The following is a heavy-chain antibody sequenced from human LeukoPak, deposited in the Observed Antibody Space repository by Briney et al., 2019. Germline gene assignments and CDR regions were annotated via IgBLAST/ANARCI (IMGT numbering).Heavy chain of an antibody. CDR2: IKQDGSEK. Sequence: GGSLRLSCAASGFTFSSYWMSWVRQAPGKGLEWVANIKQDGSEKYYVDSVKGRFTISRDNAKNSLYLQMNSLRAEDTAVYYCAGTCSGGSCYSSFFDYWGQGTLVTVSS. CDR1: GFTFSSYW. V-gene: IGHV3-7*01. D-gene: IGHD2-15*01. CDR3: AGTCSGGSCYSSFFDY. J-gene: IGHJ4*02.